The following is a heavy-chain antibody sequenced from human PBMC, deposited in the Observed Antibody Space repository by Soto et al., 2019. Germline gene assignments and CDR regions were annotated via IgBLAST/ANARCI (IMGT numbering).Heavy chain of an antibody. CDR3: AREKFARFDY. V-gene: IGHV4-59*01. J-gene: IGHJ4*02. CDR2: IYYSGST. Sequence: PSETLSLTCTVSGGSISSYYWSWIRQPPGKGLEWIGYIYYSGSTNYNPSLKSRVTISVDTSKNQFSLKLSSVTAADTAVYYCAREKFARFDYWGQGTLVTVSS. CDR1: GGSISSYY. D-gene: IGHD2-21*01.